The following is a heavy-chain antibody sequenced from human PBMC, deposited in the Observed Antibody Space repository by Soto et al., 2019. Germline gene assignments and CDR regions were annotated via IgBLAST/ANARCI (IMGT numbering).Heavy chain of an antibody. Sequence: GGSLRLSCAASGFTFSSYAMPWVRQAPGKGLEWVAVISYDGSNTYYAASVKGRFTISRDNSQNTLYLQMNSLRAEDTAVYYCARGYRDRYDCWSGYSGAGYGMDVWGQGTTVTVSS. D-gene: IGHD3-3*01. CDR1: GFTFSSYA. CDR2: ISYDGSNT. CDR3: ARGYRDRYDCWSGYSGAGYGMDV. J-gene: IGHJ6*02. V-gene: IGHV3-30-3*01.